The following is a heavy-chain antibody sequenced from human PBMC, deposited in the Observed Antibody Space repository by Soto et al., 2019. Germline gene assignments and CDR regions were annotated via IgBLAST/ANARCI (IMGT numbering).Heavy chain of an antibody. D-gene: IGHD3-22*01. V-gene: IGHV1-69*06. CDR1: GGTFSSYA. CDR3: AIPGYDSSGYYPYFDY. Sequence: GASVKVSCKASGGTFSSYAISWVRQAPGQGLEWMGGIIPIFGTANYAQKFQGGVTITADKSTSTAYMELSSLRSEDTAVYYCAIPGYDSSGYYPYFDYWGQGTLVTVSS. CDR2: IIPIFGTA. J-gene: IGHJ4*02.